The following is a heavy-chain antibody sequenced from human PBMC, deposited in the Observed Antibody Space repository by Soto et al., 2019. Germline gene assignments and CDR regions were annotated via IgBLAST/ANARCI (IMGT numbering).Heavy chain of an antibody. V-gene: IGHV3-74*01. Sequence: GGSLRLSCAASGFTFSSYWMHWVRQAPGKGLVWVSRINSDRSSTSYADSVKGRFTISRDNAKNTLYLQMNSLRAEDTALYYCAKAFGYCSSTSCYTSAEYFQHWGQGTLVTVSS. D-gene: IGHD2-2*02. J-gene: IGHJ1*01. CDR1: GFTFSSYW. CDR2: INSDRSST. CDR3: AKAFGYCSSTSCYTSAEYFQH.